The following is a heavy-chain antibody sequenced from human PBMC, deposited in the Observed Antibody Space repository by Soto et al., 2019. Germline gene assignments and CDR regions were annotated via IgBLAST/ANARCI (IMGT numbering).Heavy chain of an antibody. Sequence: SQTLSLTCAISGDSFSSNSAAWNWIRQSPSRGLEWLGRTYYRSKWYNDYAVSVKSRITINPDTSKNQFSLQLNSVTPEDTAVYYCARGGYSGYDPNYYYGMDVWGQGTTVTVSS. J-gene: IGHJ6*02. V-gene: IGHV6-1*01. D-gene: IGHD5-12*01. CDR2: TYYRSKWYN. CDR3: ARGGYSGYDPNYYYGMDV. CDR1: GDSFSSNSAA.